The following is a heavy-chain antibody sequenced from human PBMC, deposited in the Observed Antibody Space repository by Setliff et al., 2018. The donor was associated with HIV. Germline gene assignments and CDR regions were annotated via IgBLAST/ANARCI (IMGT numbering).Heavy chain of an antibody. D-gene: IGHD3-10*01. V-gene: IGHV4-34*01. J-gene: IGHJ4*02. Sequence: SETLSLTCSVSGGSISSYYWSWIRQPPGKGLEWIGEINHSGSTNYSPSLKGRVTISVDTSKNQFSLRLTSVTAADTAVYFCARVPRITMVRGVIITLSYFDYWGQGTLVTVSS. CDR1: GGSISSYY. CDR2: INHSGST. CDR3: ARVPRITMVRGVIITLSYFDY.